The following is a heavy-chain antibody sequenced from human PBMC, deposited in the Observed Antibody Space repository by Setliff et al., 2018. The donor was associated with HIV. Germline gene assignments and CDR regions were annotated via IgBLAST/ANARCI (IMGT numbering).Heavy chain of an antibody. J-gene: IGHJ4*02. V-gene: IGHV1-69*06. CDR3: ARVPNCSSTSCYLYFDY. Sequence: SVKVSCKASGYTFNNYYMHWVRQAPGQGLEWMGIIIPLFGTADYAQKFQGRVTITADKSTSTASMELSSLRSEDTAVYYCARVPNCSSTSCYLYFDYWGQGTLVTVSS. CDR2: IIPLFGTA. D-gene: IGHD2-2*01. CDR1: GYTFNNYY.